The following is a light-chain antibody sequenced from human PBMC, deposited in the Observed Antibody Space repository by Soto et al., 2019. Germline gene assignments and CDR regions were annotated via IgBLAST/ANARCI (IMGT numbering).Light chain of an antibody. V-gene: IGLV2-23*01. J-gene: IGLJ7*01. Sequence: QSALTQPASVSGSPGQSITISCTGTSSDVGIYNLVSWYQQHPGKAPKLMIYEDHKRPSGVSNRFSGSKSGNTASLTISGLQAEDEAHYYCSSYAGSTTPVVFGGGTQLTFL. CDR3: SSYAGSTTPVV. CDR2: EDH. CDR1: SSDVGIYNL.